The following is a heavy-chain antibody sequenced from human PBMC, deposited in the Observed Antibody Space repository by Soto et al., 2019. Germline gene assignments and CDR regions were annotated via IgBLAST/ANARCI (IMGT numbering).Heavy chain of an antibody. V-gene: IGHV4-30-4*01. D-gene: IGHD1-26*01. CDR1: GDSISSVDHY. CDR3: ARLRWETENNWFDP. J-gene: IGHJ5*02. Sequence: QVQLQESGPGLVRPSQTLSLTCTVSGDSISSVDHYWSWIRQPPGKGLEWMGYIYHSGSTHYNPSLNSRLTISIDTSTNRFSLNLTSLTAADTAVYFCARLRWETENNWFDPWGQGALVTVSS. CDR2: IYHSGST.